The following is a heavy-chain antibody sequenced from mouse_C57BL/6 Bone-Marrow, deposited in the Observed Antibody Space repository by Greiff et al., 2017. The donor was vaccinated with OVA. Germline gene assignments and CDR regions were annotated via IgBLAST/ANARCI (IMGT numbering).Heavy chain of an antibody. CDR1: GFTFSDYG. CDR3: ASYGSSERDV. Sequence: EVMLVESGGGLVKPGGSLKLSCAASGFTFSDYGMHWVRQAPEKGLEWVAYISSGSSTIYYADTVKGRFTISRDNAKNTLFLQMTSLRSEDTAMYYCASYGSSERDVWGTGTTVTVSS. J-gene: IGHJ1*03. D-gene: IGHD1-1*01. CDR2: ISSGSSTI. V-gene: IGHV5-17*01.